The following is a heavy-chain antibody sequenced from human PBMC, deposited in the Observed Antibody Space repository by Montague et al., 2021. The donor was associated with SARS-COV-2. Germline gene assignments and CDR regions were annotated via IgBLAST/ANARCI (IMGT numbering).Heavy chain of an antibody. J-gene: IGHJ3*02. CDR1: GGSITGYY. CDR2: IYDGGAV. D-gene: IGHD4-23*01. Sequence: SDTLSLTCTVSGGSITGYYWSWLWRSPGKGLEWIAYIYDGGAVNYNPSLGSRVTISTDTSKNQLSLKVNSVTAADTAVYYCVRDHPYGGPRGAYDIWGQGTVVTVSS. V-gene: IGHV4-59*01. CDR3: VRDHPYGGPRGAYDI.